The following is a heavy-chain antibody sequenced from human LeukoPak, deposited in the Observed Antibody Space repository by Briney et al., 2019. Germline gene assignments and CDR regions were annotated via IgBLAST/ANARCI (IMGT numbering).Heavy chain of an antibody. J-gene: IGHJ3*02. V-gene: IGHV3-7*05. Sequence: GRSLRLSCAASGFTSTTYWMSWVRQAPGKGLEWVANINQDGSHKYYVDSVKGRFTISRDNAKNSMYLQVNSLRAEDTAVYYCARGFDANYGFDIWGQGTMVTVSS. CDR1: GFTSTTYW. CDR3: ARGFDANYGFDI. CDR2: INQDGSHK. D-gene: IGHD2/OR15-2a*01.